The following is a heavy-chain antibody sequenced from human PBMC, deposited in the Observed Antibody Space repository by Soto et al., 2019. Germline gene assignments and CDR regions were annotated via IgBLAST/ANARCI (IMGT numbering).Heavy chain of an antibody. Sequence: QVQLVQSGAEVKKPGSSVKVSCKASGGTFSSYAISWVRQAPGQGLEWMGGIIPIFGTANYAQKCPGRVTITAAASTSTATLALSSLSSVDTAVYYCARASYHPGAYYGLAVWGRGPPVTVSS. CDR2: IIPIFGTA. CDR1: GGTFSSYA. J-gene: IGHJ6*02. D-gene: IGHD1-26*01. CDR3: ARASYHPGAYYGLAV. V-gene: IGHV1-69*12.